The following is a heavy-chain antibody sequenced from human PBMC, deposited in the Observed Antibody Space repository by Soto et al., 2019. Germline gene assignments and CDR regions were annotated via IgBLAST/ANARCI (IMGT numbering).Heavy chain of an antibody. D-gene: IGHD3-22*01. Sequence: QVQLQESGPGLVKPSQTLSLTCTVSGGSISSSGYYWSWIRQHPGKGLEWIGYIYYTGSTYCNPSLKRLVALSVDPSDNQFSLKVCSVTAADTAVYYCARPPPDYDGSGYYFDYWGQGTLVTVSS. CDR1: GGSISSSGYY. V-gene: IGHV4-31*01. CDR3: ARPPPDYDGSGYYFDY. CDR2: IYYTGST. J-gene: IGHJ4*02.